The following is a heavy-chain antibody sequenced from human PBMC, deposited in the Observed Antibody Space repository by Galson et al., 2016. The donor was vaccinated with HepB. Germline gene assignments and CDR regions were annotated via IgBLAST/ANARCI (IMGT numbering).Heavy chain of an antibody. Sequence: SLRLSCAASGFTVSTYVLHWVRQAPGKGLEWLAVISYDGNNKYYADSVKGRFTISRDNSKNTPYLQMNSLRAEDTAVYYCATSYGDNYSRYFDSWGQGTLVTVSA. V-gene: IGHV3-30-3*01. D-gene: IGHD2-21*02. CDR3: ATSYGDNYSRYFDS. J-gene: IGHJ4*02. CDR1: GFTVSTYV. CDR2: ISYDGNNK.